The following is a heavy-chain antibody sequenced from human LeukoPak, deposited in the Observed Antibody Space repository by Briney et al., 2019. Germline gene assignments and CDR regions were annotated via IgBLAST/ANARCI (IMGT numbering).Heavy chain of an antibody. V-gene: IGHV3-23*01. CDR2: ISGSGGST. CDR3: AKQTAMAFDY. J-gene: IGHJ4*02. Sequence: GGSLRLSCAASGFTFSSYEMNWVRQAPGKGLEWVSAISGSGGSTYYAGSVKGRFTISRDNSKNTLYLQMNSLGAEDTAVYYCAKQTAMAFDYWGQGTLVTVSS. D-gene: IGHD5-18*01. CDR1: GFTFSSYE.